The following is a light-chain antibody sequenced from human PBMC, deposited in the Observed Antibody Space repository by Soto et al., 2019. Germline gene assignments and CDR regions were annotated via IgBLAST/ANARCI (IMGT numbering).Light chain of an antibody. CDR2: GAS. CDR1: QSVSSSY. CDR3: HQYASSPLT. V-gene: IGKV3-20*01. J-gene: IGKJ4*01. Sequence: EIVLTQSPGTLSLSPGERATLSCRASQSVSSSYLAWYQQKPGQAPRLLIYGASSRATGIPDRFSGSGSGKDFTLTISRLEPEDFAVYYCHQYASSPLTLGGGTKVAVK.